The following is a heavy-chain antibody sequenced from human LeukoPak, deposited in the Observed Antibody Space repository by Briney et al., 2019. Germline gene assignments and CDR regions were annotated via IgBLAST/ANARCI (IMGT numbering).Heavy chain of an antibody. Sequence: GGSLRLSCAVSGFTFSSYWMSWVRQAPGKGLEWVANIKKDGSEKYYVDSVKGRFTISRDNAKTPLYLQMNSLRAEDTAVYYCARHLSGVTGYTYGRGIDYWGQGTLVTVSS. V-gene: IGHV3-7*01. J-gene: IGHJ4*02. D-gene: IGHD5-18*01. CDR2: IKKDGSEK. CDR3: ARHLSGVTGYTYGRGIDY. CDR1: GFTFSSYW.